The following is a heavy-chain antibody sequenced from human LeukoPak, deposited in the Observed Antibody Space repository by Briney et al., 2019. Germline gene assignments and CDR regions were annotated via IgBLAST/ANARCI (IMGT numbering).Heavy chain of an antibody. CDR3: TTHAAFDP. V-gene: IGHV3-15*01. CDR1: GFTFNNAW. J-gene: IGHJ5*02. CDR2: IKSKNVGGTT. Sequence: GGSLRLSCAASGFTFNNAWMNWVRQAPGKGLEWVGRIKSKNVGGTTDYAAPVKGRFTISRDDSKNTVYLQMNSLKIEDTAVYYCTTHAAFDPWGQGTLVTVSS.